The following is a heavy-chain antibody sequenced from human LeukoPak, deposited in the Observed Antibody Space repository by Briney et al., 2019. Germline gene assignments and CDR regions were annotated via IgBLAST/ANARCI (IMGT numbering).Heavy chain of an antibody. D-gene: IGHD2-2*01. CDR2: MNPNSGNT. Sequence: ASVKVSCKASGYTFTSYDINWVRQATGQGLEWMGWMNPNSGNTGYAQKFQGRVTTTRNTSISTAYMELSSLRSEDTAVYYCARRGLVVVPAAMGLAYYYYMDVWGKGTTVTVSS. CDR1: GYTFTSYD. V-gene: IGHV1-8*01. J-gene: IGHJ6*03. CDR3: ARRGLVVVPAAMGLAYYYYMDV.